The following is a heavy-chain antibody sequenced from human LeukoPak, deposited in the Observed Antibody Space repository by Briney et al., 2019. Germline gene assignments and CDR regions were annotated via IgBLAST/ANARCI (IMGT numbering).Heavy chain of an antibody. Sequence: SETLSLTCTVSGGSISSYYWSWIRQPPGKGLEWIGYIYTSGSTNYNPSLKSRVTISVDTSKNQFSLKLSSVTAADTAVYYCARLYGDVRYYFDYWGQGTLVTVSS. V-gene: IGHV4-4*09. D-gene: IGHD4-17*01. CDR3: ARLYGDVRYYFDY. CDR2: IYTSGST. CDR1: GGSISSYY. J-gene: IGHJ4*02.